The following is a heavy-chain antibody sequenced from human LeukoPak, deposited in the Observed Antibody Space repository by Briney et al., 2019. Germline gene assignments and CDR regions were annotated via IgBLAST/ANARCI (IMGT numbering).Heavy chain of an antibody. Sequence: PSETLSLTCTVSGGSISSYYWSWIRQPPGKGLEWIGYIYYSGSTNYNPSLNSRVTISVDTSKNQFSLKLSSVTAADTAVYYCARDRQEQLSKYYHYGMDVWGQGTTVTVSS. CDR3: ARDRQEQLSKYYHYGMDV. D-gene: IGHD5-18*01. CDR2: IYYSGST. CDR1: GGSISSYY. V-gene: IGHV4-59*01. J-gene: IGHJ6*02.